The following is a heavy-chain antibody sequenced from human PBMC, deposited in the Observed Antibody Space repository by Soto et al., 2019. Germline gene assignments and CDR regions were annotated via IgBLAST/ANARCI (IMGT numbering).Heavy chain of an antibody. CDR2: ITGSGNST. J-gene: IGHJ4*02. V-gene: IGHV3-23*01. CDR1: GFTFSSYA. Sequence: EVHLLESGGGLVQPGGSLRLYCAASGFTFSSYAMSWVRQAPGKGLEWVSAITGSGNSTYYADSVKGRFTVSRDNSKNTLYLQMNSLRAEDTAVYYCAKVFVFTIREGFDYWGLGTLVTVSS. D-gene: IGHD3-3*01. CDR3: AKVFVFTIREGFDY.